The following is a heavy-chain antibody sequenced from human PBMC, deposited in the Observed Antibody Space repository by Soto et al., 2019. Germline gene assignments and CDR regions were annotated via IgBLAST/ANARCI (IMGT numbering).Heavy chain of an antibody. D-gene: IGHD3-16*01. CDR1: GFSRTTRGVG. V-gene: IGHV2-5*02. CDR3: AHTPNYYEYDWFDP. Sequence: QITLTESGPTLVKPTQTLTLTCTFSGFSRTTRGVGVGWIRQPPGKALECLALIYWDDDQRYSPSLQSRLSIKKDTAKNQVVLTMTNVDPVDTATYYCAHTPNYYEYDWFDPWGQGTLVSVSS. J-gene: IGHJ5*02. CDR2: IYWDDDQ.